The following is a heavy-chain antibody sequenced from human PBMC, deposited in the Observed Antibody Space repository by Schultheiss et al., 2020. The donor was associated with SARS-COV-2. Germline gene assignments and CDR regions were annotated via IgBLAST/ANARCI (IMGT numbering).Heavy chain of an antibody. Sequence: GGSLRLSCAASGFTVSSNYMSWVRQAPGKGLEWVANIKQDGSEKYYVDSVKGRFTISRDNAKNSLYLQMNSLRAEDTAVYYCARDDSSSWYGLYYYYGMDVWGQGTTVTVSS. CDR3: ARDDSSSWYGLYYYYGMDV. D-gene: IGHD6-13*01. J-gene: IGHJ6*02. V-gene: IGHV3-7*03. CDR2: IKQDGSEK. CDR1: GFTVSSNY.